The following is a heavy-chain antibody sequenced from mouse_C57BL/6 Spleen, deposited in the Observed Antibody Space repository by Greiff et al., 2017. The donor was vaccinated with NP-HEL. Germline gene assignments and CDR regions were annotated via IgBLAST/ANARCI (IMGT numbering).Heavy chain of an antibody. CDR1: GYTFTDYN. D-gene: IGHD1-1*01. J-gene: IGHJ4*01. V-gene: IGHV1-18*01. CDR2: INPNNGGT. Sequence: VQLQQSGPELVKPGASVKIPCKASGYTFTDYNMDWVKQSHGKSLEWIGDINPNNGGTIYNQKFKGKATLTVDKSSSTAYMELRSLTSEDTAVYYCARAPHYYGREPDYAMDYWGQGTSVTVSS. CDR3: ARAPHYYGREPDYAMDY.